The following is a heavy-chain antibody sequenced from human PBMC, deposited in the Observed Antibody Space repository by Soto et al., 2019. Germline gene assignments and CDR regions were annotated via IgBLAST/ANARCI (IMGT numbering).Heavy chain of an antibody. J-gene: IGHJ6*02. Sequence: SETLSLTCTVSGGSISSYYWSWIRQPPGKGLEWIGHIYYSGSTNYNPSLKSRVTISVDTSKNQFSLKLSSVTAADTAVYYCARDRSSSSSSGYYYYGMDVWGQGTTVTVSS. CDR1: GGSISSYY. V-gene: IGHV4-59*01. CDR2: IYYSGST. CDR3: ARDRSSSSSSGYYYYGMDV. D-gene: IGHD6-6*01.